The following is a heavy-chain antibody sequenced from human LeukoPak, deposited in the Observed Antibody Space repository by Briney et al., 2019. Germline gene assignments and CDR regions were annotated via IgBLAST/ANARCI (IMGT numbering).Heavy chain of an antibody. J-gene: IGHJ4*02. CDR3: ARKAANFDY. D-gene: IGHD2-15*01. CDR1: GGTFSSYA. Sequence: SVKVSCKASGGTFSSYAISWVRQAPGQGLEWMGRIIPILGIANYAQKFLGRVTITADKSTSTAYMELSSLRSEDTAVYYCARKAANFDYWGQGTLVTVSS. CDR2: IIPILGIA. V-gene: IGHV1-69*04.